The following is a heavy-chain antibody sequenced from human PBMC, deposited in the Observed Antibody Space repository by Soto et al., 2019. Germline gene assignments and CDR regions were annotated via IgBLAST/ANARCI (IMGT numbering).Heavy chain of an antibody. V-gene: IGHV4-31*03. Sequence: PSETLSLTCTVSGDSLSSGGHYWSWIRQHPEKGLEWIGHIYDSVNTYYSPSLRSRVTISADMSKNQFSLNLRSVTAADTAVYYCARVDHRGYFAILTDYWGQGTLVTVSS. CDR2: IYDSVNT. D-gene: IGHD3-9*01. J-gene: IGHJ4*02. CDR1: GDSLSSGGHY. CDR3: ARVDHRGYFAILTDY.